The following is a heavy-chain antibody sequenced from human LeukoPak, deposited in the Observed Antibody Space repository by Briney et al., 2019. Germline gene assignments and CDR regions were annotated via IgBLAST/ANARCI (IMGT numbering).Heavy chain of an antibody. CDR2: ISGSGGTT. J-gene: IGHJ4*02. CDR3: AKDRESVEPAAIDY. Sequence: GGSLRLSCAASGFTFSSYAMSWVRQAPGKGLEWVSCISGSGGTTYYADSVKGRFTISRDSSKNTLYLQINSLRAEDTAVYYCAKDRESVEPAAIDYWGREPWSPSPQ. V-gene: IGHV3-23*01. D-gene: IGHD2-2*01. CDR1: GFTFSSYA.